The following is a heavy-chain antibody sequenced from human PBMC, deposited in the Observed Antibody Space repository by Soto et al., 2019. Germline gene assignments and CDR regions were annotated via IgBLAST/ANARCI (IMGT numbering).Heavy chain of an antibody. CDR3: VREAALDSFDQ. CDR1: GFTFSSYE. Sequence: GGSLRLSCAASGFTFSSYEMNWVRQAPGKGLEWVSHISSSGSNTFYPDSVKGRFTISRDNAKNALFLQMNSLGVEDTAVYYCVREAALDSFDQWGQGTLVTVSS. D-gene: IGHD1-1*01. J-gene: IGHJ4*02. V-gene: IGHV3-48*03. CDR2: ISSSGSNT.